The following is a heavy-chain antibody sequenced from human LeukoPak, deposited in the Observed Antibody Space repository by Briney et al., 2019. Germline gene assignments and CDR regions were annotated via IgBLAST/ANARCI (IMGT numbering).Heavy chain of an antibody. V-gene: IGHV4-39*01. CDR3: ARRGYYYGSGSYWYYFDY. CDR2: IYYSGST. D-gene: IGHD3-10*01. J-gene: IGHJ4*02. CDR1: GGSISSSSYY. Sequence: PSETLSLTCTVSGGSISSSSYYWGWIRQPPGKGLEWIGSIYYSGSTYYNPSLKSRVTISVDTSKNQFSLKLSSVTAADTAVYYCARRGYYYGSGSYWYYFDYWGQGTLVTVSS.